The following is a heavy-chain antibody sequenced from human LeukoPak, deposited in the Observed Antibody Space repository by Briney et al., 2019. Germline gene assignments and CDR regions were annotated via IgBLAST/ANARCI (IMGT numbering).Heavy chain of an antibody. D-gene: IGHD3-22*01. J-gene: IGHJ5*02. CDR2: IYYSGST. CDR3: ARDRYYYDSSGYGWFDP. Sequence: SETLSLTCTVSGGSISSYYWSWIRQPPGKGLEWIGYIYYSGSTNYNPSLKSRVTISVDTSKNQFSLKLSSVTAADTAVYYCARDRYYYDSSGYGWFDPWGRGTLVTVSS. CDR1: GGSISSYY. V-gene: IGHV4-59*01.